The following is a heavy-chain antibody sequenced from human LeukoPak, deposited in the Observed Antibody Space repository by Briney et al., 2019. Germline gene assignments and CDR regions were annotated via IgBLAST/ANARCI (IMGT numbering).Heavy chain of an antibody. CDR1: GFTFSSYW. D-gene: IGHD1-26*01. CDR2: IKQDGSEK. V-gene: IGHV3-7*01. CDR3: AREGGSLYLDY. Sequence: GGSLRLSCAASGFTFSSYWMSWVRQAPGKGLEWVANIKQDGSEKYYVDSVKGRFTISRDNAKNSLYLQMNSLRAEETAVSYCAREGGSLYLDYWGQGTLVTVSS. J-gene: IGHJ4*02.